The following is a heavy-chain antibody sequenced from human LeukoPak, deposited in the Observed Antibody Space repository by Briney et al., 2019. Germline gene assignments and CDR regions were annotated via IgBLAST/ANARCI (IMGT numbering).Heavy chain of an antibody. J-gene: IGHJ4*02. CDR2: IITYYGNT. D-gene: IGHD3-10*01. CDR3: ARVYSTNYYGSGDRPFLFDY. CDR1: GYPFTSYG. Sequence: ASVKTSCKASGYPFTSYGFRWGRRAPGQGLGWMGWIITYYGNTNYAQKLQDRVTMTTDTSTSTAYMELTSLRSDDTAVYYCARVYSTNYYGSGDRPFLFDYWGQGTVVTVSS. V-gene: IGHV1-18*01.